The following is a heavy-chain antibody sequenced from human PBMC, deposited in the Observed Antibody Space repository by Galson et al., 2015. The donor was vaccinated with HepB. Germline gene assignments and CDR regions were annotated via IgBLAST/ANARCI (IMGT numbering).Heavy chain of an antibody. V-gene: IGHV1-3*01. Sequence: SVKVSCKASGSTFTSYAMHWVRQAPGQRLEWMGWINAGNGNTKYSQKFQGRVTITRDTSASTAYMELSSLRSEDTAVYYCARSSKEVTTGWFDPWGQGTLVTVSS. CDR1: GSTFTSYA. CDR3: ARSSKEVTTGWFDP. J-gene: IGHJ5*02. D-gene: IGHD4-17*01. CDR2: INAGNGNT.